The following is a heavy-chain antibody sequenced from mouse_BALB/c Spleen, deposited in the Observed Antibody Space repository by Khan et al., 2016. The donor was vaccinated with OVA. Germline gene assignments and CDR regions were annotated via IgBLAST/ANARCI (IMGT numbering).Heavy chain of an antibody. CDR2: ISPGSGDT. CDR3: ARRNYFGYTFAY. Sequence: VQLQESGAELARPGASVKLSCKASGYTFTDYYINWVKLRTGQGLEWIGEISPGSGDTYYNERFKGKATLTADKSSSTAYMQLSSLASEASAGYFCARRNYFGYTFAYWGQGTLVTVSA. CDR1: GYTFTDYY. D-gene: IGHD1-2*01. V-gene: IGHV1-77*01. J-gene: IGHJ3*01.